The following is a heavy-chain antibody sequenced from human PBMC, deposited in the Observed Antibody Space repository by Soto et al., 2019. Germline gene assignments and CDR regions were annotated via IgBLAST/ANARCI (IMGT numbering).Heavy chain of an antibody. V-gene: IGHV1-3*01. D-gene: IGHD4-17*01. CDR1: GYTFTSYS. Sequence: ASVNVSCKASGYTFTSYSMHWVRQAPGQRLEWMGWINAGNGNTKYSQKFQGRVTITRDTSASTAYMELSSLRSEDTAVYYCAREPALYGDYSEHWGQGTLVTVSS. CDR3: AREPALYGDYSEH. J-gene: IGHJ4*02. CDR2: INAGNGNT.